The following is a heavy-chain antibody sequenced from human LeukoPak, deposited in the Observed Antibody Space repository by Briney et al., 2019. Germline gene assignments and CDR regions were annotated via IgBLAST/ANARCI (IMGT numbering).Heavy chain of an antibody. CDR2: INAGNGNT. CDR1: GYTFTSYA. Sequence: ASVKVSCKASGYTFTSYAMHWVRQAPGQRLEWMGWINAGNGNTKYSQKFQGRVTITRDTSASTAYMEPSSLRSEDTAVYYCARNPGGSSSWYEYYYYGMDVWGQGTTVTVSS. D-gene: IGHD6-13*01. V-gene: IGHV1-3*01. J-gene: IGHJ6*02. CDR3: ARNPGGSSSWYEYYYYGMDV.